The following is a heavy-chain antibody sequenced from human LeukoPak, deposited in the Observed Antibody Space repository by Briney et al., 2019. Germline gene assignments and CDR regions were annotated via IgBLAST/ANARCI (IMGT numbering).Heavy chain of an antibody. CDR2: ISSSSSYI. CDR3: ARASAGGRFPLDY. CDR1: GFTFSSYS. V-gene: IGHV3-21*01. J-gene: IGHJ4*02. D-gene: IGHD3-16*01. Sequence: GGSLRLSCAASGFTFSSYSMNWVRQAPGKGLEWVSSISSSSSYIYYADSVKGRFTISRDNAKNSLYLQMNSLRAEDTAVYYCARASAGGRFPLDYWGQGTLVTVSS.